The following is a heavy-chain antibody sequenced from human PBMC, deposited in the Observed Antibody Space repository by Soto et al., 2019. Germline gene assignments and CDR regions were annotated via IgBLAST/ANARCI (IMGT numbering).Heavy chain of an antibody. Sequence: QVQLQESGPGLVKPSETLSLTCTVSGGSVSSGSYYWSWIRQPPGKGLEWIGYIYYSGSTNYNPSLKSRVTISVDTSKNQFSQKLSSVTAADTAVYYCARDRGYYGMDVWGQGTTVTVSS. CDR2: IYYSGST. CDR1: GGSVSSGSYY. CDR3: ARDRGYYGMDV. J-gene: IGHJ6*02. V-gene: IGHV4-61*01.